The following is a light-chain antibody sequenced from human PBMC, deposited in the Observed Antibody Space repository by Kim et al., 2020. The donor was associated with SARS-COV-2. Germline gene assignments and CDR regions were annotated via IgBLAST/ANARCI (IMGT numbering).Light chain of an antibody. CDR2: GAS. V-gene: IGKV3-20*01. J-gene: IGKJ2*01. Sequence: EIVLTQSPGTLSLSPGERATLSCRASQSVSSSYLAWYQQKPGQAPRLLIYGASSRATGIPDRFSGSVSGTDFTLTISRLEPEDFAVYYCQQYGSSPQYTFGQGTKLEI. CDR1: QSVSSSY. CDR3: QQYGSSPQYT.